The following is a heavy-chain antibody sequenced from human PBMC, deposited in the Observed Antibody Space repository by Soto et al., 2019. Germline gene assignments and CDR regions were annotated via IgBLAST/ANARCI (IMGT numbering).Heavy chain of an antibody. CDR1: GGSVSSSTYY. CDR3: ARGATVKSYGMDV. D-gene: IGHD3-10*01. J-gene: IGHJ6*02. V-gene: IGHV4-61*01. Sequence: SETLSLTCTVSGGSVSSSTYYWSWIRQPPGKGLEWIGYIYYSGSTNYNPSLKSRVTISIDTSKRQFSLKVTSVTAADTAVYYCARGATVKSYGMDVWGQGTTVTVSS. CDR2: IYYSGST.